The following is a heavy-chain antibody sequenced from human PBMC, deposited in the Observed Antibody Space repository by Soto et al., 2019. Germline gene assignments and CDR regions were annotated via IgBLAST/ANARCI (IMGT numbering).Heavy chain of an antibody. D-gene: IGHD1-26*01. CDR2: MSYDGSNE. V-gene: IGHV3-30-3*01. CDR3: ARDPTSPEYRYSGRFRDNTFDS. J-gene: IGHJ5*01. Sequence: QVQLVESGGGVVQPGKSLRLSCAASGFTFSSYALHWVRQAPGKGLEWVAVMSYDGSNEYANSVKGRFTISRDNFKNTLYLQMSSLRTDDTAVYYCARDPTSPEYRYSGRFRDNTFDSWGQGTLVTVS. CDR1: GFTFSSYA.